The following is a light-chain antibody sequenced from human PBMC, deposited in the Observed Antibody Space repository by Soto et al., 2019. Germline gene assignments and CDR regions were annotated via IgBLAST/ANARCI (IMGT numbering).Light chain of an antibody. CDR1: QSVGGNY. V-gene: IGKV3-20*01. CDR3: QQYGSSPAT. Sequence: EIVLTQSPGTLSLSPGERATLSCRASQSVGGNYSAWHQQKPGQAPRILIYDASSRPADIPDRFSGSGSGTDFTLSISRLEAEDFAVSFCQQYGSSPATFGQGTKV. J-gene: IGKJ1*01. CDR2: DAS.